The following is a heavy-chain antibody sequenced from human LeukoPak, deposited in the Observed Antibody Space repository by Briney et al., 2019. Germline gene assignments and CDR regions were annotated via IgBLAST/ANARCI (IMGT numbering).Heavy chain of an antibody. CDR2: LYHPGST. J-gene: IGHJ6*03. CDR3: ARQYDSYFYYYLDL. D-gene: IGHD2-2*01. V-gene: IGHV4-38-2*01. Sequence: PSETLSLTCAVSGYPINNAYYWAWIRQPPGKGLEWIGSLYHPGSTYYNPSLKSRVTMSVDTSRNQFSLKLSFVTAADTAVYYCARQYDSYFYYYLDLWGTGTTVTVSS. CDR1: GYPINNAYY.